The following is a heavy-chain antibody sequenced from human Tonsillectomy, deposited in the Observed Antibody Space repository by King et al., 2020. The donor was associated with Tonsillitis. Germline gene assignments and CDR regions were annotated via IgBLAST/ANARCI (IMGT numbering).Heavy chain of an antibody. J-gene: IGHJ5*02. CDR3: ARTGDPWFDP. CDR1: GFSLTSGVA. V-gene: IGHV2-5*02. CDR2: IYWDDEK. Sequence: QLTLKESGPTLVKPTQTLTLTCTFSGFSLTSGVAVGWIRQPPGKALEWLALIYWDDEKRYRPSLKSRLTIAKDTSKNQVILTMTNMDPVDTATYYCARTGDPWFDPWGQGTLVTVSS. D-gene: IGHD7-27*01.